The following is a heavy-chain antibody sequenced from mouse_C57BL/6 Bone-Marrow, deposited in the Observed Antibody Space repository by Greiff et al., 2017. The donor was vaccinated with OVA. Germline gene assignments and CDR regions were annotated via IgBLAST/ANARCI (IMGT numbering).Heavy chain of an antibody. CDR1: GFTFSSYG. CDR3: ARHSSFDV. CDR2: ISSGGSYT. D-gene: IGHD1-3*01. Sequence: EVQGVESGGDLVKPGGSLKLSCAASGFTFSSYGMSWVRQTPDKRLEWVATISSGGSYTYYPDSVKGRFTISRDNAKNTLYLQMSSLKSEDTAMYYCARHSSFDVWGTGTTVTVSS. J-gene: IGHJ1*03. V-gene: IGHV5-6*01.